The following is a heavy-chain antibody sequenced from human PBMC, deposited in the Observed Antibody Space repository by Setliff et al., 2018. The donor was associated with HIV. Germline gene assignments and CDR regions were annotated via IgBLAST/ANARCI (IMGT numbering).Heavy chain of an antibody. CDR1: GYTFSDYD. Sequence: ASVKVSCKASGYTFSDYDVAWVRQAPGQGLEWMGWISGYSGHTSFAQKFQGRVTMTRDTSTSTVYMDLSSLRADDTAVYYCVRGYRSAWNSWFDAWGQGTRVTVSS. CDR3: VRGYRSAWNSWFDA. J-gene: IGHJ5*02. CDR2: ISGYSGHT. D-gene: IGHD6-19*01. V-gene: IGHV1-18*01.